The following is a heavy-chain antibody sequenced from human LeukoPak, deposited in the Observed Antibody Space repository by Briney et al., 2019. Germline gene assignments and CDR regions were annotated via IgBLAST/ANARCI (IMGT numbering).Heavy chain of an antibody. V-gene: IGHV1-18*01. J-gene: IGHJ4*02. CDR1: GYSFSNYG. CDR2: ISAKNGNT. D-gene: IGHD6-6*01. Sequence: ASVKVSCKTSGYSFSNYGIVWVRQAPGQGLEWMGWISAKNGNTKSSQRVQGRVTMTTDSSTNIAYLELRSLRSDDTAVYYCARASDISWPLENWGQGTLVTVSS. CDR3: ARASDISWPLEN.